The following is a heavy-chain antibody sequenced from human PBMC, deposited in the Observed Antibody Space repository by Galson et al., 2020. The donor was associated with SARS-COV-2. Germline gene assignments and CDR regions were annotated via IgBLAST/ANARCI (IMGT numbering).Heavy chain of an antibody. J-gene: IGHJ5*02. CDR3: ARAVIGSGTYYTNWYDL. D-gene: IGHD3-10*01. V-gene: IGHV4-30-2*01. CDR2: IHHNGNT. CDR1: GDSFASGDYS. Sequence: TLSLTCAVSGDSFASGDYSWNWIRQPPGKGLEWIGYIHHNGNTYYNPSLKGRVTMSLDRSKNEFSVRLTSVTAADTAVYFCARAVIGSGTYYTNWYDLWGQGTLVTVSS.